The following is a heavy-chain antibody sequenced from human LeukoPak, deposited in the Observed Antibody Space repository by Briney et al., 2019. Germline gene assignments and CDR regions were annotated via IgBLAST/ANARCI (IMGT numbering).Heavy chain of an antibody. CDR3: AKDRATMIVETFDY. CDR1: GFTFSRYA. CDR2: ISDSGGGT. V-gene: IGHV3-23*01. D-gene: IGHD3-22*01. Sequence: GESLRLTCAASGFTFSRYAMSWVRQAPGKGLEWVSSISDSGGGTNYADSVKGRFTISRDNSKNTLYLQMNSLRAEDTAVYYCAKDRATMIVETFDYWGQGTLVTVSS. J-gene: IGHJ4*02.